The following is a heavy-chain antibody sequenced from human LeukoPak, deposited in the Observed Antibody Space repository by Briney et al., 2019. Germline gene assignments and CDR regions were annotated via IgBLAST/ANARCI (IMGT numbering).Heavy chain of an antibody. V-gene: IGHV3-33*06. CDR1: GFTFSSDG. CDR2: LWCDGGIK. J-gene: IGHJ6*03. CDR3: AKDGDPLQLPNLKYYYYYYMDV. Sequence: GGCLRLSCAPSGFTFSSDGVRWVRDGPGEGRGWGGVLWCDGGIKYSADSVKGRFTISRDNSKNTLYLQMNSLRAEDTAVYYCAKDGDPLQLPNLKYYYYYYMDVWGKGTTVTVSS. D-gene: IGHD5-24*01.